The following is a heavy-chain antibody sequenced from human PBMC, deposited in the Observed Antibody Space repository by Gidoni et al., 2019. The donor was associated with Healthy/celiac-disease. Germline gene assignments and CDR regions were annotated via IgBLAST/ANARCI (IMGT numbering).Heavy chain of an antibody. CDR2: ISSSSSYI. Sequence: EVQLVESGGGLVKPGGSLSLSFPASGFTFSSYSMNWVRQAPGKGLEWVSSISSSSSYIYYADSVKGRFTISRDNAKNSLYLQMNSLRAEDTTVYYCARAYCTNGVCYLDYWGQGTLVTVSS. J-gene: IGHJ4*02. CDR1: GFTFSSYS. V-gene: IGHV3-21*01. CDR3: ARAYCTNGVCYLDY. D-gene: IGHD2-8*01.